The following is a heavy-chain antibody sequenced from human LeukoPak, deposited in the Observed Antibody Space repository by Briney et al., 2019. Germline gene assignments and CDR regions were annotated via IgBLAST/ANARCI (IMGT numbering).Heavy chain of an antibody. D-gene: IGHD4-17*01. Sequence: GGSLRLSCAASGFTFSSYAMSWFRQAPGKGLEWVSAISDSGDSTYYADSVKGRFTISRDNSKNTLYLQMNSLRAEDTAVYYCAKSKPRAFTVTTVDYWGQGTLVTVSS. J-gene: IGHJ4*02. CDR3: AKSKPRAFTVTTVDY. V-gene: IGHV3-23*01. CDR2: ISDSGDST. CDR1: GFTFSSYA.